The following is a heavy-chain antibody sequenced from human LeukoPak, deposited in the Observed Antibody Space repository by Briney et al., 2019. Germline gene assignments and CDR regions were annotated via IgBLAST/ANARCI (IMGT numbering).Heavy chain of an antibody. CDR2: IKEDGSEK. CDR1: GFTFSSYW. J-gene: IGHJ6*03. D-gene: IGHD5-18*01. Sequence: PGGSLRLSCAASGFTFSSYWMSWVRQAPGKGLEWVANIKEDGSEKYYVDSVKGRFTISRDNAKNLLYLQMTSLRAEDTAVHYCARRGYSYYYLDVWGKGTTVTVSS. CDR3: ARRGYSYYYLDV. V-gene: IGHV3-7*01.